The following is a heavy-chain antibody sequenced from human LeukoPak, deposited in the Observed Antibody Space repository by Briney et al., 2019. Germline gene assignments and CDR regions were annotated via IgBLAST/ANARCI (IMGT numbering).Heavy chain of an antibody. D-gene: IGHD3-10*01. CDR3: ARLLRGSYGHAYYFDY. V-gene: IGHV1-2*02. CDR2: INPNSGGT. CDR1: GYTFTGYY. J-gene: IGHJ4*02. Sequence: WASVKVSCKTSGYTFTGYYMHWVRQAPGQGLEWMGWINPNSGGTNYAQKFQGRVTMTRDTSISTAYMELSRLRSDDTAVYYCARLLRGSYGHAYYFDYWGQGTLVTVSS.